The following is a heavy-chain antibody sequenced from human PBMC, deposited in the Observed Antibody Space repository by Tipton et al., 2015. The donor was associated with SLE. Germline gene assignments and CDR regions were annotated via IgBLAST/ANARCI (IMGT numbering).Heavy chain of an antibody. J-gene: IGHJ3*02. CDR2: ISAYNGNT. CDR3: AIVAAADPYYAFDI. D-gene: IGHD6-13*01. CDR1: GYTFTSYG. Sequence: QLVQSGAEVKKPGASVKVSCKASGYTFTSYGISWVRQAPGQGLEWMGWISAYNGNTNYAQKLQGRVTMTTDTSTSTAYMELRSLRSDDAAVYYCAIVAAADPYYAFDIWGQGTMVTVSS. V-gene: IGHV1-18*01.